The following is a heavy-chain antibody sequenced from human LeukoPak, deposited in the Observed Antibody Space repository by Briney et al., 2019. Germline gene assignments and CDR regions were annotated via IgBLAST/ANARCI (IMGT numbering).Heavy chain of an antibody. D-gene: IGHD5-12*01. CDR2: ISSSSSYT. Sequence: GGSLRLSCAASGFTFSDYYMSWIRQAPGKGLEWVSYISSSSSYTNYADSVKGRFTISRDNAKNSLYLQMNSLRAEDTAVYYCARDTVATSYYYYCYGMDVWGKGTTVTVSS. J-gene: IGHJ6*04. CDR3: ARDTVATSYYYYCYGMDV. V-gene: IGHV3-11*06. CDR1: GFTFSDYY.